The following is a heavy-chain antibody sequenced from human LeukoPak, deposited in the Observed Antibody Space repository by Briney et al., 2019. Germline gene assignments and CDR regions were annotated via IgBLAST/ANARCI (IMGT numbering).Heavy chain of an antibody. D-gene: IGHD3-16*01. J-gene: IGHJ4*02. V-gene: IGHV1-69*13. CDR1: GGTFSSYA. CDR2: IIPIFGTA. Sequence: SVKVSCKASGGTFSSYAISWVRQAPGQGLEWMGGIIPIFGTANYAQKFQGRVTITADESTSTAYMELSSLRSEDTAVYYCAGGGANIPPYFDYGAQGPLVTVSS. CDR3: AGGGANIPPYFDY.